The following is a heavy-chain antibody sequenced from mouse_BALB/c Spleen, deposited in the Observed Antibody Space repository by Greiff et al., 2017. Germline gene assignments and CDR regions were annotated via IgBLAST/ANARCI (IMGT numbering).Heavy chain of an antibody. Sequence: EVKLMESGPGLVKPSQSLSLTCSVTGYSITSGYYWNWIRQFPGNKLEWMGYISYDGSNNYNPSLKNRISITRDTSKNQFFLKLNSVTTEDTATYYCARDPITGAMDYWGQGTSVTVSS. CDR2: ISYDGSN. CDR1: GYSITSGYY. J-gene: IGHJ4*01. D-gene: IGHD1-2*01. CDR3: ARDPITGAMDY. V-gene: IGHV3-6*02.